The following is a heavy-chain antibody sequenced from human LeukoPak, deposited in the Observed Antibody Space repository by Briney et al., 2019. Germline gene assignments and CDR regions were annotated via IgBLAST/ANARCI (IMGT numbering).Heavy chain of an antibody. CDR1: LFTFRRYT. CDR3: ATFRDIEASGTLFYIAG. D-gene: IGHD3-10*02. V-gene: IGHV3-23*01. CDR2: VCGYGDKT. J-gene: IGHJ4*02. Sequence: GGSLRLSRARSLFTFRRYTMSCGRQAPGEGLEWVSAVCGYGDKTHSADSGQGGFTLSRDKSKTPLYLQMYSLRAEEAGIYYCATFRDIEASGTLFYIAGWGQGTLVTV.